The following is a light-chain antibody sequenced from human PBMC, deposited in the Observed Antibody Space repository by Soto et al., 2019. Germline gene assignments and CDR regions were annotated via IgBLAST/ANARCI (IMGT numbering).Light chain of an antibody. J-gene: IGKJ1*01. Sequence: EIVLPQSPDTLSLFPGERATLSCRASQSVISTCLAWYQQKPGQAPSPLISAASSRATGTPDRFSGSGSGTDFTLTISRLEPEDFAVYYCQQYGSSRWTFGQGTKVEIK. CDR2: AAS. V-gene: IGKV3-20*01. CDR3: QQYGSSRWT. CDR1: QSVISTC.